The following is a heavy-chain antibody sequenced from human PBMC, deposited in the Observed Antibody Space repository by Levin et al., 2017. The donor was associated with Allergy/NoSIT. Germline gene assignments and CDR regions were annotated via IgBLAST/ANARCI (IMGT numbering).Heavy chain of an antibody. Sequence: SETLSLTCTVSGGSISSYYWSWIRQPPGKGLEWIGYIYYSESTNYNPSLKSRVTISVDTSKNQFSLKLSSVTAADTAVYYCARGVITYGLVDYWGQGTLVTVSS. J-gene: IGHJ4*02. CDR2: IYYSEST. V-gene: IGHV4-59*01. CDR3: ARGVITYGLVDY. D-gene: IGHD3-16*01. CDR1: GGSISSYY.